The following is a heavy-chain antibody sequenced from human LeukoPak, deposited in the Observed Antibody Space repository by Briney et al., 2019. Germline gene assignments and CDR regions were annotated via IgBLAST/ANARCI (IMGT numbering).Heavy chain of an antibody. CDR2: IIPILGIA. CDR3: ARVMASVLLWFGENNNWFDP. J-gene: IGHJ5*02. CDR1: GGTFSSYA. D-gene: IGHD3-10*01. Sequence: GASVKVSCKASGGTFSSYAISWVRQAPGQGLEWMGRIIPILGIANYAQKFQGRVTITADKSTSTAYMELSSLRSEDTAVYYCARVMASVLLWFGENNNWFDPWGQGTLVTVSS. V-gene: IGHV1-69*04.